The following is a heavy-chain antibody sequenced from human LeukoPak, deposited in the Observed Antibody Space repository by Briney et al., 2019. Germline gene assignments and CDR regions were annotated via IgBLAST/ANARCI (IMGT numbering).Heavy chain of an antibody. CDR2: MNPNSGNT. D-gene: IGHD6-19*01. CDR3: ARGNVGGWYLYYYYYGVDV. CDR1: GYTFTSYD. J-gene: IGHJ6*02. Sequence: ASVKVSCKASGYTFTSYDINWVRQATGQGLEWMGWMNPNSGNTGYAQKFQGRVTMTRNTSISTAYMELSSLRSEDTAVYYCARGNVGGWYLYYYYYGVDVWGQGTTVTVSS. V-gene: IGHV1-8*01.